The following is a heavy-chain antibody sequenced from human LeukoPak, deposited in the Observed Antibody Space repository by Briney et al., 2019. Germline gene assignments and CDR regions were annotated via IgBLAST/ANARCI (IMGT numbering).Heavy chain of an antibody. CDR3: AREVGSLGYCSSTSCYSFDY. CDR1: GGSISSGGYY. V-gene: IGHV4-30-2*01. J-gene: IGHJ4*02. D-gene: IGHD2-2*02. Sequence: PSETLSLTCTVSGGSISSGGYYWSWIRQPPGKGLEWTGYIYHSGSTYYNPSLKSRVTISVDRSKNQFSLKLSSVTAADTAVYYCAREVGSLGYCSSTSCYSFDYWGQGTLVTVSS. CDR2: IYHSGST.